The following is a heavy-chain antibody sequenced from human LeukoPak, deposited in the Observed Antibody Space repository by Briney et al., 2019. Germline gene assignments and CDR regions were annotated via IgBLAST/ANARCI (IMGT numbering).Heavy chain of an antibody. CDR3: AKASGTSSGWQIDFDY. CDR1: GFTFSSYA. Sequence: GSLRLSCAASGFTFSSYAMSWVRQAPGKGLEWVSAISGSGGSTYYADSVKGRFTISRDNSKNTLYLQMNSLRAEDTAVYYCAKASGTSSGWQIDFDYWGQGTLVTVSS. D-gene: IGHD6-19*01. J-gene: IGHJ4*02. V-gene: IGHV3-23*01. CDR2: ISGSGGST.